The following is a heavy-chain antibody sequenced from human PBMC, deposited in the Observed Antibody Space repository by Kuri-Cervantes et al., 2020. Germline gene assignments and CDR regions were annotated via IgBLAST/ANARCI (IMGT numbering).Heavy chain of an antibody. CDR3: ARHEGEGVYFDY. CDR2: INHSGST. CDR1: GGSFSGYY. J-gene: IGHJ4*02. V-gene: IGHV4-34*01. D-gene: IGHD3-16*01. Sequence: SQTLSLTCAVYGGSFSGYYWSWIRQPPGKGLEWIGEINHSGSTNYNPSLKSRVTISVDTSKNQFSLKLSSVTAADTAVYYCARHEGEGVYFDYWGQGALVTVSS.